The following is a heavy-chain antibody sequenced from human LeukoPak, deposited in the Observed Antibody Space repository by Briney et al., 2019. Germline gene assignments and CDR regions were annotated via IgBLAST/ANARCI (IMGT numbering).Heavy chain of an antibody. J-gene: IGHJ6*03. CDR2: IYYSGST. V-gene: IGHV4-59*01. CDR3: AITTEGGYDFFYYYYMDV. Sequence: SETLSLTCTVSGGSISSYYSSWIRQPPGKGLEWIGYIYYSGSTNYNPSLKSRVTISVDSSKNQFSLKLSSVTAADTAVYYCAITTEGGYDFFYYYYMDVWGKGTTVTISS. CDR1: GGSISSYY. D-gene: IGHD1-1*01.